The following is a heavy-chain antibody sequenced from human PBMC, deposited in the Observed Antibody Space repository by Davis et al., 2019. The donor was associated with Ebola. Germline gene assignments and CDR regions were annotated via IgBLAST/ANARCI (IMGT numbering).Heavy chain of an antibody. D-gene: IGHD3-10*02. CDR1: GGSISSGGYY. J-gene: IGHJ4*02. Sequence: PSETLSLTCTVSGGSISSGGYYWSWIRQHPGKGLEWIGYIYYSGSTYYNPSLKSRVTISVDTSKNQFSLKLSSVTAADTAVYYCARAVSRFGGLGYWGQGTLVTVSS. CDR3: ARAVSRFGGLGY. CDR2: IYYSGST. V-gene: IGHV4-31*03.